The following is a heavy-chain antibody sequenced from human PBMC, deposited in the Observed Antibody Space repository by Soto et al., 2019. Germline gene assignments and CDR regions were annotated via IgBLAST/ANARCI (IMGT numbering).Heavy chain of an antibody. J-gene: IGHJ4*02. D-gene: IGHD1-26*01. V-gene: IGHV3-23*01. CDR2: ISGSGDST. Sequence: EVQLLESGGGLVQPGGSLRLSCAASGFTFSSYAMRWVRQAPVKGLEWVSAISGSGDSTYYADSVKGRFTISRDNSKTTLYLQMNGLRAEGTAVYYCARRGSGSDYDYWGQGTLVTVSS. CDR3: ARRGSGSDYDY. CDR1: GFTFSSYA.